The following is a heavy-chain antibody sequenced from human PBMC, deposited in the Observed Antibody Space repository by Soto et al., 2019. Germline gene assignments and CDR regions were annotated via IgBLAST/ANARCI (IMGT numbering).Heavy chain of an antibody. V-gene: IGHV3-30*18. J-gene: IGHJ4*02. Sequence: GGSLRISCAASGFTFSSYGMHWVRQAPGKGLEWVAVISYDGSNKYYADSVKGRFTISRDNSKNTLYLQMNSLRAEDTAVYYCAKDRQYSGSYYELDYWGQGTLVTVSS. CDR2: ISYDGSNK. CDR3: AKDRQYSGSYYELDY. CDR1: GFTFSSYG. D-gene: IGHD1-26*01.